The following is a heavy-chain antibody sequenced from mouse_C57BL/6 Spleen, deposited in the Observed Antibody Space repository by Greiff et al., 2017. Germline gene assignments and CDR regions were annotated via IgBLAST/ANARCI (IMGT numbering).Heavy chain of an antibody. J-gene: IGHJ4*01. Sequence: VQLKESGPELVKPGASVKISCKASGYTFTDYYMNWVKQSHGKSLEWIGDINPNNGGTSYNQKFKGKATLTVDKSSSTAYMELRSLTSEDSAVYYCARGYGSSPPYAMDYWGQGTSVTVSS. V-gene: IGHV1-26*01. D-gene: IGHD1-1*01. CDR1: GYTFTDYY. CDR3: ARGYGSSPPYAMDY. CDR2: INPNNGGT.